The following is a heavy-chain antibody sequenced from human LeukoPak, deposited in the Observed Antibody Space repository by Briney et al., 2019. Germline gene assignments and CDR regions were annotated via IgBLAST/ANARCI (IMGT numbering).Heavy chain of an antibody. CDR2: ISYDGSNK. Sequence: GGSLRLSCAASGFTFSSYAMHWFRQAPGKGLEWVAVISYDGSNKYYADSVKGRFTISRDNSKNTLYLQMNSLRAEDTAVYYCARSLYDFWSGKDYWGQGTLVTVSS. J-gene: IGHJ4*02. D-gene: IGHD3-3*01. V-gene: IGHV3-30*04. CDR1: GFTFSSYA. CDR3: ARSLYDFWSGKDY.